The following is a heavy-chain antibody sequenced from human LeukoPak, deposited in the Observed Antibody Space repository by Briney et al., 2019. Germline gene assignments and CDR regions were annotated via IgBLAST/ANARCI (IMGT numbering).Heavy chain of an antibody. CDR2: IIPIFGSS. CDR1: GGTFNNYA. D-gene: IGHD5-12*01. CDR3: ACGGEGYIGYDFHY. V-gene: IGHV1-69*05. Sequence: SVKLSCKASGGTFNNYAINWVRQAPGQGLEWMGGIIPIFGSSNYAKTFQSRVTMTRDMSKSTVYIERSSLRSEVTAVYYCACGGEGYIGYDFHYWGQGTLVTVSS. J-gene: IGHJ4*02.